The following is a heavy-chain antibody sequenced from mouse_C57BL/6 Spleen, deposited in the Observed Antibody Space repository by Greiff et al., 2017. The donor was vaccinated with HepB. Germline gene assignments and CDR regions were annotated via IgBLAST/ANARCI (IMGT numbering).Heavy chain of an antibody. J-gene: IGHJ2*01. CDR3: ARQGIYYGNYVGWYFDY. V-gene: IGHV5-17*01. CDR2: ISSGSSTI. CDR1: GFTFSDYG. Sequence: EVQVVESGGGLVKPGGSLKLSCAASGFTFSDYGMHWVRQAPEKGLEWVAYISSGSSTIYYADTVKGRFTISRDNAKNPLFLQMTSLRSEDTAMYYCARQGIYYGNYVGWYFDYWGQGTTLTVSS. D-gene: IGHD2-1*01.